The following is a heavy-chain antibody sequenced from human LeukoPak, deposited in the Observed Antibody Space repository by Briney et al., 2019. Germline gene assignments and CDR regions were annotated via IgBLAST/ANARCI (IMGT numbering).Heavy chain of an antibody. CDR2: FYSGGDK. V-gene: IGHV3-66*04. J-gene: IGHJ4*02. CDR1: GLTVSSNY. CDR3: VRHSSTGHYFAH. Sequence: GGSLRLSCAASGLTVSSNYMSWVRQAPGKGLEWVSVFYSGGDKYYADSVKGRFTISRDDYRNTLYLQMNSLRAEDTAVYYCVRHSSTGHYFAHWGQGTLVAVSS. D-gene: IGHD2-2*01.